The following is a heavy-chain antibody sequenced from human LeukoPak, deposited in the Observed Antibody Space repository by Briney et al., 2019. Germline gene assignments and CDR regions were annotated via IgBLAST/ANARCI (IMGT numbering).Heavy chain of an antibody. V-gene: IGHV5-51*01. J-gene: IGHJ3*01. CDR1: GYTFTNYW. CDR3: VRQGFCSGDGCHSNAFEL. D-gene: IGHD2-15*01. Sequence: GESLKISCKGSGYTFTNYWIGWVRQMPGKGLEWMGIIYPGDSDTRYSPSFQGQVTISVDKSINTAYVQWSSLKASDTAAYYCVRQGFCSGDGCHSNAFELWGHGTMVIVSS. CDR2: IYPGDSDT.